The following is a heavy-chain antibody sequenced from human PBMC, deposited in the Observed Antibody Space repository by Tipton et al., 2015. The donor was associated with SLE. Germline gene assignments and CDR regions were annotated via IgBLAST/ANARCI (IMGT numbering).Heavy chain of an antibody. CDR3: TRHVVGVASRPGWFDT. J-gene: IGHJ5*02. Sequence: TLSLTCAVYGGSFSGYYWSWIRQPPGKGLEWIGEMDHSGITNYNPSLKSRVTISVETSKNQFSLKLNFVTAADTAFYYCTRHVVGVASRPGWFDTWGQGTLVSVSS. D-gene: IGHD2-15*01. CDR1: GGSFSGYY. CDR2: MDHSGIT. V-gene: IGHV4-34*01.